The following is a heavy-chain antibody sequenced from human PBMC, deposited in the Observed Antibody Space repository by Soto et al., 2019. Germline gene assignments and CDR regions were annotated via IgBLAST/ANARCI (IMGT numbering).Heavy chain of an antibody. D-gene: IGHD2-2*01. J-gene: IGHJ4*02. Sequence: GGSLRLSCVGSGFTFSYYGMHWVRQAPGKGLECVAVISDTGSSHYYAASVEGRFTISRENSKNTLSLHMDRLRVEDTAVYYCAKDRGGDCPDNSCYFGADYWGQGTPVTVSS. CDR2: ISDTGSSH. CDR3: AKDRGGDCPDNSCYFGADY. V-gene: IGHV3-30*18. CDR1: GFTFSYYG.